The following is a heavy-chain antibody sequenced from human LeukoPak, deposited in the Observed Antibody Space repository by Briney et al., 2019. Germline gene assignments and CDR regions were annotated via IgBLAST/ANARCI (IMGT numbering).Heavy chain of an antibody. V-gene: IGHV1-69*13. D-gene: IGHD6-19*01. CDR1: GYTFTSYG. CDR2: IIPIFGTA. Sequence: GASVKVSCKASGYTFTSYGISWVRQAPGQGLEWMGGIIPIFGTANYAQKFQGRVTITADESTSTAYMELSSLRSEDTAVYYCATRLAVAGTGGYYYYYYGMDVWGQGTTVTVSS. CDR3: ATRLAVAGTGGYYYYYYGMDV. J-gene: IGHJ6*02.